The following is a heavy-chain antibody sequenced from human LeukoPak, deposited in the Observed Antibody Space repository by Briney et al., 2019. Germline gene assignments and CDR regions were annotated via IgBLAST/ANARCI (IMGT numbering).Heavy chain of an antibody. CDR2: ISWNSGSI. CDR3: ALSSIHKDYYFGMDV. CDR1: GFIFNNYA. V-gene: IGHV3-9*01. Sequence: PGGSLRLSCAGSGFIFNNYAMHWVRQPPGKGLEWVSGISWNSGSIDYADSVKGRFTVSRDNAKRSLYLQIESLRDDDTAVYHCALSSIHKDYYFGMDVWGQGTTVTVSS. J-gene: IGHJ6*02. D-gene: IGHD2-2*01.